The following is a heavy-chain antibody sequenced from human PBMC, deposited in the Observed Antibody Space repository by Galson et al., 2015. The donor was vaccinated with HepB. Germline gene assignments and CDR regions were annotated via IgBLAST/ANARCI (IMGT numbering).Heavy chain of an antibody. CDR3: ARDDYVWGSYRDHDAFDI. Sequence: SLRLSCAASGFTFSSYSMNWVRQAPGKGLEWVSYISSSSSTIYYADSVKGRFTISRDNAKNSLYLQMNSLRAEDTAVYYCARDDYVWGSYRDHDAFDIWGQGTMVTVSS. D-gene: IGHD3-16*02. J-gene: IGHJ3*02. CDR1: GFTFSSYS. V-gene: IGHV3-48*01. CDR2: ISSSSSTI.